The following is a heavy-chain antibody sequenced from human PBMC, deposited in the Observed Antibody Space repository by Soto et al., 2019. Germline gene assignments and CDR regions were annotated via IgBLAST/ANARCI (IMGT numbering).Heavy chain of an antibody. Sequence: QVQLQESGPGLVKPSGTLSLTCAVSGGSISSSNLWTWVRQPPGKGLEWIGEIYHGGSTNYNPSLKSRVTISVDKSKNQFSLRLSSVTAADTAVYYCARSPRSIAAGGIVYWGQGILVTVSS. CDR1: GGSISSSNL. D-gene: IGHD6-13*01. V-gene: IGHV4-4*02. CDR3: ARSPRSIAAGGIVY. J-gene: IGHJ4*02. CDR2: IYHGGST.